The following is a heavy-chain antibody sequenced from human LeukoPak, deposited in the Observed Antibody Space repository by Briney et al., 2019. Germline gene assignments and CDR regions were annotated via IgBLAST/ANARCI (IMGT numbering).Heavy chain of an antibody. CDR2: MNPNSGNT. Sequence: ASVEVSCKASGYTFTSYDINWVRQATGQGLEWMGWMNPNSGNTGYAQKFQGRVTMTRNTSISTAYMELSSLRSEDTAVYYCARVVRAMVRGVIHLDYWGQGTLVTVSS. CDR3: ARVVRAMVRGVIHLDY. V-gene: IGHV1-8*01. CDR1: GYTFTSYD. D-gene: IGHD3-10*01. J-gene: IGHJ4*02.